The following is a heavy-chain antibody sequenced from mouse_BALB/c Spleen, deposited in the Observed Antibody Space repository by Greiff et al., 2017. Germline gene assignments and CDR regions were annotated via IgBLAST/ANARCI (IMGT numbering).Heavy chain of an antibody. Sequence: VQLQQSGAELMKPGASVKISCKATGYTFSSYWIEWVKQRPGHGLEWIGEILPGSGSTNYNEKFKGKATFTADTSSNTAYMQLSSLTSEDSAVYYCARRGGPYRYRDAMDYRGQGTSVTVSS. J-gene: IGHJ4*01. CDR3: ARRGGPYRYRDAMDY. CDR2: ILPGSGST. V-gene: IGHV1-9*01. D-gene: IGHD2-14*01. CDR1: GYTFSSYW.